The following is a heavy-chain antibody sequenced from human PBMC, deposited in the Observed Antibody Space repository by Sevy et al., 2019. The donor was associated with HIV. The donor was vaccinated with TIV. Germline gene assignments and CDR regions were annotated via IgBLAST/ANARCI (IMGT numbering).Heavy chain of an antibody. Sequence: GSLRLSCAASGFTFSTYGMHWVRQAPGKGLEWVAVIWFDGSNTYYADSVKGRFTISRDIAKNTLHLQMNSLRAEDTAVYYCARDLEFYDYGDYGPAFMPDYWGQGTLVTISS. V-gene: IGHV3-33*01. CDR1: GFTFSTYG. D-gene: IGHD4-17*01. CDR3: ARDLEFYDYGDYGPAFMPDY. CDR2: IWFDGSNT. J-gene: IGHJ4*02.